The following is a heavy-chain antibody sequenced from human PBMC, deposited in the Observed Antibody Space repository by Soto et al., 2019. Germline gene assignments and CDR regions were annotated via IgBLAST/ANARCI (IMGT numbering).Heavy chain of an antibody. CDR2: ISGSGGST. J-gene: IGHJ4*02. V-gene: IGHV3-23*01. CDR1: GFTFSSYA. CDR3: AKARGSYIAHDY. Sequence: GGSLRLSCAASGFTFSSYAMSWVRQAPGKGLEWVSAISGSGGSTYYADSVKGRLTISRDNSKNTLYLQMNSLRAGDTAVYYCAKARGSYIAHDYWGQGTLVTVSS. D-gene: IGHD1-26*01.